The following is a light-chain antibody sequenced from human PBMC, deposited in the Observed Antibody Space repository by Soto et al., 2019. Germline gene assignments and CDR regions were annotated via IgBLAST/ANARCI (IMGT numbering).Light chain of an antibody. CDR3: QQYDNWPWT. Sequence: EIVFTQSPVTVSLSPGERATLSCRASQSVSSSSLAWYQQRPGQAPRLLIFTASSRATGTPDRFSGSGSGTDFTLTISSLQSEDFAVYYCQQYDNWPWTFGQGTKVDIK. CDR2: TAS. V-gene: IGKV3-20*01. J-gene: IGKJ1*01. CDR1: QSVSSSS.